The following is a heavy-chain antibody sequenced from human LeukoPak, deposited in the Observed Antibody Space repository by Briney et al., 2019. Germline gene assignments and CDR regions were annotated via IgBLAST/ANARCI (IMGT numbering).Heavy chain of an antibody. V-gene: IGHV4-34*01. CDR3: ARSSGSGSYYSFAFKEYYFDY. Sequence: SETLSLTCAVYGGSFSDYSWTWIRQPPGKGLQWIGEINHSGGTNHNPSLMSRVIMSVDTSKNQISLKVSSVTAADTAVYYCARSSGSGSYYSFAFKEYYFDYWGQGTLVTVSS. D-gene: IGHD1-26*01. CDR1: GGSFSDYS. J-gene: IGHJ4*02. CDR2: INHSGGT.